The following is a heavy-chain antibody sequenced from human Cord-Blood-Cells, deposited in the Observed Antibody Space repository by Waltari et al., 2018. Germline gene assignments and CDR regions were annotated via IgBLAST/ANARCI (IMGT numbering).Heavy chain of an antibody. V-gene: IGHV3-53*01. D-gene: IGHD3-10*01. J-gene: IGHJ4*02. CDR2: IYSGCST. Sequence: EVQLVESGGGLIQPGGSLRLSCAASGFTVSSNDMSWVRQAPGKGLALFSVIYSGCSTYYADAVKGRFTISRDHSKNTLYLQMNRRRAEDTAVYYCARDTMVRGVDYWGQGTLVTVSS. CDR1: GFTVSSND. CDR3: ARDTMVRGVDY.